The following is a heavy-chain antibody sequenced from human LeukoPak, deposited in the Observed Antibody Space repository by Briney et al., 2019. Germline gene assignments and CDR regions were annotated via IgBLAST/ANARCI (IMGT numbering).Heavy chain of an antibody. D-gene: IGHD3-22*01. CDR3: ARDVEPPEAYYDSSGYYPNYFDY. CDR2: ISSNGGST. CDR1: GFTFSSYA. J-gene: IGHJ4*02. Sequence: GGSLRLSCSASGFTFSSYAMHWVRQAPGKGLEYVSAISSNGGSTYYADSVKGRFTISRDNSKNTLYLQMSSLRSEDTAVYYCARDVEPPEAYYDSSGYYPNYFDYWGQGTLVTVSS. V-gene: IGHV3-64D*06.